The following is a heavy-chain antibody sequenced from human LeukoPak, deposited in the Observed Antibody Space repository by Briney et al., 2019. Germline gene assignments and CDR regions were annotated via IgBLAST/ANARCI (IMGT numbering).Heavy chain of an antibody. CDR2: IYTSGST. CDR3: ARLAGHSRNYPNYDY. D-gene: IGHD1-26*01. J-gene: IGHJ4*02. CDR1: GGSISRHH. V-gene: IGHV4-4*09. Sequence: PSETLSLTCTVSGGSISRHHGSWIRQPPGKGLEWIGYIYTSGSTNYNPSLKSRVTISVDTSKNQFSLKLSSVTAADTAVYYCARLAGHSRNYPNYDYWGQGTLVTVSS.